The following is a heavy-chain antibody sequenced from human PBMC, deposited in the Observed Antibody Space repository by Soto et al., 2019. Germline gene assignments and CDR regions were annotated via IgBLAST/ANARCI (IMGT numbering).Heavy chain of an antibody. V-gene: IGHV4-39*01. CDR2: IFYSGST. J-gene: IGHJ6*02. D-gene: IGHD2-15*01. Sequence: QLQLQESGPGLVKPSETLSLTCTVSGGSISSSSYYWGWIRQPPGKGLAWIGSIFYSGSTYYNPSLKSRVTISVDTSKNQFSLKLSSVTAADTAVYYCVRHLTYCSAGSCYSDFPYYGMDVWGQGTTVSVSS. CDR1: GGSISSSSYY. CDR3: VRHLTYCSAGSCYSDFPYYGMDV.